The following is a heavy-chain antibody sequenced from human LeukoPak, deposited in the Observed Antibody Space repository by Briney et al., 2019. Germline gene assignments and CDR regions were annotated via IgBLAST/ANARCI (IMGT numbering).Heavy chain of an antibody. CDR3: ARDPGYSGYDWEEGFDY. V-gene: IGHV1-69*13. D-gene: IGHD5-12*01. CDR1: GGTFSSYA. J-gene: IGHJ4*02. CDR2: IIPIFGTA. Sequence: GASVKVSCKASGGTFSSYAISWVRQAPGQGLEWMGGIIPIFGTANYAQKFQGRVTITADESTSTAYMELRSLRSDDTAVYYCARDPGYSGYDWEEGFDYWGQGTLVTVSS.